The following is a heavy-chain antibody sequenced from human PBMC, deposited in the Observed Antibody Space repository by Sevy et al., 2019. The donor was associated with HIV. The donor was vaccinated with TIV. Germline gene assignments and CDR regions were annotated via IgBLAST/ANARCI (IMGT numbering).Heavy chain of an antibody. CDR3: ARAESADNLREGRPGWVGY. J-gene: IGHJ4*02. D-gene: IGHD1-1*01. CDR1: GFTFSNSD. Sequence: QPGGSLRLSCAASGFTFSNSDMHWVRQTTGKGLEWVSGIGTFGDTYYPDSVKGRFTISRENATNSLHLQMNNLGAGDTAVYFCARAESADNLREGRPGWVGYWGQGTLVTVSS. V-gene: IGHV3-13*01. CDR2: IGTFGDT.